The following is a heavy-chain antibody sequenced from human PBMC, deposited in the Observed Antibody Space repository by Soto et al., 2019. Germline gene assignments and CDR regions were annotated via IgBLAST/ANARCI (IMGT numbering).Heavy chain of an antibody. D-gene: IGHD3-22*01. CDR2: ISGSGGST. CDR3: AKGHSSGYYFYDY. J-gene: IGHJ4*02. V-gene: IGHV3-23*01. Sequence: GASLRLSCAASGFTFCIYSMSWVRQATGKGLEWVSAISGSGGSTYYADSVKGRFTISRDNSKNTLCLQMNSLRAEDTAVYYCAKGHSSGYYFYDYWGQGTLVPVS. CDR1: GFTFCIYS.